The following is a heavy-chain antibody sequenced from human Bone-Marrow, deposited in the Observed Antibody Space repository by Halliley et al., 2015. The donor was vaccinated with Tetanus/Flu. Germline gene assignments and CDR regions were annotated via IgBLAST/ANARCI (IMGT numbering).Heavy chain of an antibody. J-gene: IGHJ4*02. CDR3: AKKQRAYGSSFGS. V-gene: IGHV4-61*03. D-gene: IGHD1-1*01. CDR2: FRDRGSI. Sequence: WIGFFRDRGSINNNPPLKSRVPISVAKSKNPFSLKLSSVSAADTAVYYCAKKQRAYGSSFGSWGQGTLVSVSS.